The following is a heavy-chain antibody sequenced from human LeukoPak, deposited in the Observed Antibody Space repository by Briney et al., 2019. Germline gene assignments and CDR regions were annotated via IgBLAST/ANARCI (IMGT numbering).Heavy chain of an antibody. Sequence: SETLSLTCTVSGGSISSYYWSWIRQPPGKGLEWIGYIYYSGSTNYNPSLKSRVTISVDTSKNQFSLKLSSVTAADTAMYYCARQGYYYDKRALDYWGQGTLVTVSS. J-gene: IGHJ4*02. D-gene: IGHD3-22*01. CDR2: IYYSGST. CDR1: GGSISSYY. CDR3: ARQGYYYDKRALDY. V-gene: IGHV4-59*01.